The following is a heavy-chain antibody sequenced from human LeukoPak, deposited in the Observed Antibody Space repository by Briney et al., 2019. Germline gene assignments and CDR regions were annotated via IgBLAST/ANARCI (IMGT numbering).Heavy chain of an antibody. J-gene: IGHJ6*03. CDR1: GFTFSSYS. Sequence: GGSLRLSCAASGFTFSSYSMNWVRQAPGKGLEWVSSISSSSYIYYADSVKGRFTISRDNAKNSLYLQMNSLRAEDTAVYYCARFCSRTSCYYDYYYMDVWGKGTTVTVSS. CDR3: ARFCSRTSCYYDYYYMDV. V-gene: IGHV3-21*01. D-gene: IGHD2-2*01. CDR2: ISSSSYI.